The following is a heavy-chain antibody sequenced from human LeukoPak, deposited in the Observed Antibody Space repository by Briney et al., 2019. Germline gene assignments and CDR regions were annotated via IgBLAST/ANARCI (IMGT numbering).Heavy chain of an antibody. D-gene: IGHD3-3*01. CDR1: GYTFTSYG. Sequence: ASVKVSCKASGYTFTSYGISWVGQAPGQGLEWMGWISAYNGNTNYAQKLQGRVTMTTDTSTSTAYMELRSLRSDDTAVYYCARGMGITIFGVVIIQAFDYWGQGTLVTVSS. CDR2: ISAYNGNT. CDR3: ARGMGITIFGVVIIQAFDY. V-gene: IGHV1-18*01. J-gene: IGHJ4*02.